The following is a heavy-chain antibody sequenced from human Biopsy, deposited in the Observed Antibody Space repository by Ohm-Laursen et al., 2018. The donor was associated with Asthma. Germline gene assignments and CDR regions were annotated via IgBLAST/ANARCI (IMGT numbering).Heavy chain of an antibody. CDR3: AKDRSGTWYGFDY. Sequence: SLRLSCAASGFAVSRDHMFWVRQAPGKGLEWVSVIYSGGTSHTADSVRGRFTISRDYSKNTLYLHMDSLSAEDTAVYYCAKDRSGTWYGFDYWGQGTLATVSS. J-gene: IGHJ4*02. D-gene: IGHD6-13*01. V-gene: IGHV3-53*01. CDR1: GFAVSRDH. CDR2: IYSGGTS.